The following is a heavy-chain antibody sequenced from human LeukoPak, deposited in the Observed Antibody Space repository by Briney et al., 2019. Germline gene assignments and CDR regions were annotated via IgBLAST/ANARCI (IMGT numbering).Heavy chain of an antibody. CDR1: GFISSTYA. Sequence: PGGSLGLSCAASGFISSTYAMHWVRQAPGKGLEWVAVISYDGSNTYYADSVKGRFTISRDSSKNTLHLQMSSLRAEDTAVYYCARADFYGSGSHPPGGFDYWGQGTLVTVSS. D-gene: IGHD3-10*01. CDR2: ISYDGSNT. J-gene: IGHJ4*02. V-gene: IGHV3-30*04. CDR3: ARADFYGSGSHPPGGFDY.